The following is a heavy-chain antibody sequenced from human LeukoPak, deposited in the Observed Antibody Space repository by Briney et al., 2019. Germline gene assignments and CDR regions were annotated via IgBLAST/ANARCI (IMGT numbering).Heavy chain of an antibody. Sequence: ASVKVSCKVSGYTLTELSMHWVRQAPGKGREWMGGFDPEDGETIYAQKFQGRVTMTEDTSTDTAYMELSSLRSEDTAVYYCATETNRYFWSGRSGYYFDYWGQGTLVTVSS. J-gene: IGHJ4*02. CDR2: FDPEDGET. CDR3: ATETNRYFWSGRSGYYFDY. V-gene: IGHV1-24*01. CDR1: GYTLTELS. D-gene: IGHD3-3*01.